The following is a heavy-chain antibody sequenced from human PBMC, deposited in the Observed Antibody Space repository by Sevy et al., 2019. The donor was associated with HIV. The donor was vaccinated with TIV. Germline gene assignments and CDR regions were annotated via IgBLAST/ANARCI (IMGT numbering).Heavy chain of an antibody. V-gene: IGHV3-30*18. CDR3: AKGSRATHSAFDF. CDR1: GFIFRTYS. CDR2: ISHDGSLK. J-gene: IGHJ3*01. D-gene: IGHD1-26*01. Sequence: GGSLRLSCAASGFIFRTYSMNWVRQAPGKGLEWVAVISHDGSLKYYADSVRGRVTISRDSSKNTVSLQMNSLRFEDTAVYYCAKGSRATHSAFDFWGQGTMVTVSS.